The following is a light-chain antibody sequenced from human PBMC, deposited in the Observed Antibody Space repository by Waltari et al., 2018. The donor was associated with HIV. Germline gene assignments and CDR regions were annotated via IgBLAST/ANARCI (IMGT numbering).Light chain of an antibody. Sequence: QSAMTQPASVSGSPGESLTIHSTGTLSDVVSYNFVSCYQHHPGKAPKRMLYEVRKRRSGVCNRFSGSKSGNTASLTISELQAEDEADYYCCSYAGSSTFDVFGTGTKVTVL. V-gene: IGLV2-23*02. J-gene: IGLJ1*01. CDR1: LSDVVSYNF. CDR3: CSYAGSSTFDV. CDR2: EVR.